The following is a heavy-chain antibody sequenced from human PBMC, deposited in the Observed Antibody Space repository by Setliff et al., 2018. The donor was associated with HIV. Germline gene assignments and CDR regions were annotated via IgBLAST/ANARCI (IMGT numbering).Heavy chain of an antibody. CDR3: ARDLGPQFDY. D-gene: IGHD3-16*01. Sequence: PSETLSLTCAVYGGSFSGYYWSWIRQPPGKGLEWIGEINHSGSTNYNPSLKSRVTISVDTSKNQFSLKLSSVTAVDTAVYYCARDLGPQFDYWGQGTLVTVSS. CDR1: GGSFSGYY. J-gene: IGHJ4*02. CDR2: INHSGST. V-gene: IGHV4-34*01.